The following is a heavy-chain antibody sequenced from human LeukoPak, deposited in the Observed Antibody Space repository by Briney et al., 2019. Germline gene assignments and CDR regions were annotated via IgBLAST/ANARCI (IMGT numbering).Heavy chain of an antibody. CDR1: GYTFAIYV. CDR2: ISPYDGDT. D-gene: IGHD2-21*02. CDR3: ATDYCTRGGDCYKEDLFDP. V-gene: IGHV1-18*01. J-gene: IGHJ5*02. Sequence: ASVKVSCKASGYTFAIYVISWVRQAPGQGLEWMAWISPYDGDTNYAQNFEGRVTMTTETSTSTAYMELRSLRSDDTAIYYCATDYCTRGGDCYKEDLFDPWGQGTLVTVSS.